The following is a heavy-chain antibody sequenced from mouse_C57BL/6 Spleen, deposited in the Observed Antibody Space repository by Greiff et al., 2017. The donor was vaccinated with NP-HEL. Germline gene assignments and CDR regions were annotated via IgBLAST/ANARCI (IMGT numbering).Heavy chain of an antibody. V-gene: IGHV5-9*01. Sequence: EVKLMESGGGLVKPGGSLKLSCAASGFTFSSYTMSWVRQTPEKRLEWVATISGGGGNTYYPDSVKGRFTISRDNAKNTLYLQMSSLRSEDTALYYCARQGSSGYSYYFDYWGQGTTLTVSS. CDR1: GFTFSSYT. CDR3: ARQGSSGYSYYFDY. J-gene: IGHJ2*01. D-gene: IGHD3-2*02. CDR2: ISGGGGNT.